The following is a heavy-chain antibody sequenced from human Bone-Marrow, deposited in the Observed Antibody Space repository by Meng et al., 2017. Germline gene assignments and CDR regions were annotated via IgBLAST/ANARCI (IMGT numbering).Heavy chain of an antibody. J-gene: IGHJ4*02. CDR2: IIPIFGTA. CDR1: GGTFLSYA. V-gene: IGHV1-69*05. CDR3: ARAYGSGIQFDY. Sequence: SVKVSCKASGGTFLSYAISWVRQAPGQGLEWMGGIIPIFGTANYAQKFQGRVTITTDESTSTAYMELSSLRSEDTAVYYCARAYGSGIQFDYWGQGTLVTVS. D-gene: IGHD3-10*01.